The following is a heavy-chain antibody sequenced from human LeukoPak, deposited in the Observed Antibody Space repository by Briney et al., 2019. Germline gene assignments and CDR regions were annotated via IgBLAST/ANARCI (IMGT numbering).Heavy chain of an antibody. Sequence: GGSLRLSCAASGFTFRTYSVNWVRQAPGKGLEWVSSISSSGTHIYYAYSVKGRFTISRDNAMNSLYLQMNSLRAEDTAVYYCASDVPYGGFDYWGQGTLVTVSS. CDR3: ASDVPYGGFDY. CDR1: GFTFRTYS. D-gene: IGHD4/OR15-4a*01. V-gene: IGHV3-21*01. J-gene: IGHJ4*02. CDR2: ISSSGTHI.